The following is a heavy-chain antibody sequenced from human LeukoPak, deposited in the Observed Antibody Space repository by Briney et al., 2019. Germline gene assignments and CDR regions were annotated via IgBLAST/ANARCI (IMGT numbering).Heavy chain of an antibody. Sequence: GGSLRLSCAASGFTFSSYAMHWVRQAPGKGLEYVSAISSNGGSTYYANSVKGRFTISRDNSKNTLYLQMGSLRAEDMAVYYCARARGSPYDSSGYVDYWGQGTLVTVSS. D-gene: IGHD3-22*01. J-gene: IGHJ4*02. V-gene: IGHV3-64*01. CDR3: ARARGSPYDSSGYVDY. CDR2: ISSNGGST. CDR1: GFTFSSYA.